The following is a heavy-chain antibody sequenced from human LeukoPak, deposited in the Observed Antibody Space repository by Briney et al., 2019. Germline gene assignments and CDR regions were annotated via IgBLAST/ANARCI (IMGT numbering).Heavy chain of an antibody. J-gene: IGHJ6*02. Sequence: SETLSLTCTASGGSISSYYWSWIRQPPGKGLEWIGYIYYSGSTNYNPSLKSRVTISVDTSKNQFSLKLSSVTAADTAVYYCARHLVDYYYYGMDVWGQGTTVTVSS. CDR2: IYYSGST. CDR1: GGSISSYY. D-gene: IGHD2-15*01. V-gene: IGHV4-59*08. CDR3: ARHLVDYYYYGMDV.